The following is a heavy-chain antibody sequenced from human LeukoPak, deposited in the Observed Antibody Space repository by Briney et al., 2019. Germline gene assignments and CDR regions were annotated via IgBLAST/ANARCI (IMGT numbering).Heavy chain of an antibody. D-gene: IGHD6-19*01. CDR1: GGSISSYY. CDR3: AREGFRSGWYTPFDY. Sequence: SETLSLTCTVSGGSISSYYWSWIRQPPGKGLEWIGYIYYSGSTNYNPSLKSRVTISVDTSKNQFSLKLSSVTAADTAVYYCAREGFRSGWYTPFDYWDQGTLVTVSS. J-gene: IGHJ4*02. CDR2: IYYSGST. V-gene: IGHV4-59*01.